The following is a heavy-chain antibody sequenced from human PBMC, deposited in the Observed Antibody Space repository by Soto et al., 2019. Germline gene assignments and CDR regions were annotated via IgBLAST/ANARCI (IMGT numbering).Heavy chain of an antibody. Sequence: SVKVSCKASGGTFSSYAISWVRQAPGQGLEWMGGIIPIFGTASYAQKFQGRVTITADESTSTAYMELSSLRSEDTAVYYCAREARGYQLLFRHDAFDIWGQGTMVTVSS. J-gene: IGHJ3*02. CDR2: IIPIFGTA. CDR1: GGTFSSYA. D-gene: IGHD2-2*01. V-gene: IGHV1-69*13. CDR3: AREARGYQLLFRHDAFDI.